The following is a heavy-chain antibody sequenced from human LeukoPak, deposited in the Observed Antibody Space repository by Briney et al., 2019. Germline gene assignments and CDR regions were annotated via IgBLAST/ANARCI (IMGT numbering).Heavy chain of an antibody. CDR1: GGTFSSYA. Sequence: ASVKVSCKASGGTFSSYAISWVRQAPGQGLEWMGGIIPIFGTANYAQKFQGRVTITADKSTSTAYMELSSLRSEDTAVYYCARDFYSSSRFFDYWGQGTLVTVSS. J-gene: IGHJ4*02. CDR2: IIPIFGTA. V-gene: IGHV1-69*06. CDR3: ARDFYSSSRFFDY. D-gene: IGHD6-13*01.